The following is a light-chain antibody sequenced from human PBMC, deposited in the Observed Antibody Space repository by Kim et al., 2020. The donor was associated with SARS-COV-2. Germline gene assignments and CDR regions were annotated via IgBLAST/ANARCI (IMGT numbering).Light chain of an antibody. CDR2: GAS. J-gene: IGKJ1*01. V-gene: IGKV1-27*01. CDR1: KYSSEY. Sequence: AAVGDRVTIDCRASKYSSEYLAWYQQKPGKPPKLLIYGASILQSGLPARFRGSGSGTDFTLTINSLQPEDVATYYCQNYQSAPRTFGQGTKVDIK. CDR3: QNYQSAPRT.